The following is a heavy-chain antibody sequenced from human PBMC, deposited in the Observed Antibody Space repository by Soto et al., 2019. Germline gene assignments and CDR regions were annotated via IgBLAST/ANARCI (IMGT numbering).Heavy chain of an antibody. CDR3: ARVPTP. J-gene: IGHJ5*02. CDR1: GVSIDSSYW. Sequence: SETLSLTCDVSGVSIDSSYWWGWVRQPPGRDLEWLGDMSHGGSTNYNPSLKSRVTISVDRSKNQFSLKLSSVTAADTAVYYCARVPTPWGQGTLVTVSS. CDR2: MSHGGST. V-gene: IGHV4-4*02.